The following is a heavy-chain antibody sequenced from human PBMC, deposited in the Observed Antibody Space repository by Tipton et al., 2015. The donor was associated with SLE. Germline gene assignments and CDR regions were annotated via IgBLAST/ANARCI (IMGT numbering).Heavy chain of an antibody. Sequence: TLSLTCTVSGGSLSSSYHYWGWIRQPPGKGLEWIGGIYYSGSTYYNPSLKSRVTISVDTSKNQFSLKLNSVTAEDTAVYYCGRSSRGYSVNLDYLGQGILVTVSS. V-gene: IGHV4-39*07. D-gene: IGHD4-23*01. CDR3: GRSSRGYSVNLDY. CDR1: GGSLSSSYHY. CDR2: IYYSGST. J-gene: IGHJ4*02.